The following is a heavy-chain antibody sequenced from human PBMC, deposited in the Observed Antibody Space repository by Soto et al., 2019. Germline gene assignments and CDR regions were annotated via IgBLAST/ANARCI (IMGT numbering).Heavy chain of an antibody. CDR1: GFTFSSYA. CDR3: ARFGGGLRDY. V-gene: IGHV3-13*01. D-gene: IGHD3-16*01. CDR2: IGTAGDT. Sequence: GGSLRLSCAASGFTFSSYAMSWVRQAPGKGLEWVSGIGTAGDTYYPGSVKGRFIISRENAKNSLFLQMNSLRVEDTAVYYCARFGGGLRDYWGQGTLVTVS. J-gene: IGHJ4*02.